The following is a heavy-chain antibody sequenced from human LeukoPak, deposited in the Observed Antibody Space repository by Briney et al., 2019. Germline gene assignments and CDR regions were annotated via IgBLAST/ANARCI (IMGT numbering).Heavy chain of an antibody. CDR2: IYYSGST. V-gene: IGHV4-59*01. D-gene: IGHD3-10*01. CDR3: ARVGGSGSYLHWFDP. CDR1: GGSISSYY. Sequence: SETLSLTCTVSGGSISSYYWSWIRQPPGKGLEWIGYIYYSGSTNYNPSLKSRVTISVDTSKNQFSLKLSSVTAADTAVYYCARVGGSGSYLHWFDPWGQGTLVTVSS. J-gene: IGHJ5*02.